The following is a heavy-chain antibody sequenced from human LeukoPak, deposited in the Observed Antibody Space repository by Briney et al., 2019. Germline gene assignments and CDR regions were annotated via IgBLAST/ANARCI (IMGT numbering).Heavy chain of an antibody. J-gene: IGHJ4*02. Sequence: GGSLRLSCAASGFTFSSYSMNWVRQAPGKGREWVSSISSSSSYIYYADSVKGRFTISRDNSKNTLYLQMNSLRAEDTAVYYCARDAGGWYYFDYWGQGTLVTVSS. D-gene: IGHD6-19*01. CDR3: ARDAGGWYYFDY. CDR1: GFTFSSYS. V-gene: IGHV3-21*01. CDR2: ISSSSSYI.